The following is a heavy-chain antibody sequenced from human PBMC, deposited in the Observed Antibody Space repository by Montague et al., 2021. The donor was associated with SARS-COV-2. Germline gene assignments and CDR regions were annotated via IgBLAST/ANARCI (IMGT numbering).Heavy chain of an antibody. CDR3: ARLYIQKTLVGAPRRRWFDP. D-gene: IGHD1-26*01. Sequence: SETLSLTCSVSGDSMSGSNSYWGWIRQPPGKGLESIGSISYTGSTSYNASLKSRVTMSVDTSKNEFSLRPSSVTASDTAVYYCARLYIQKTLVGAPRRRWFDPWGQGTLVTVSS. J-gene: IGHJ5*02. CDR2: ISYTGST. CDR1: GDSMSGSNSY. V-gene: IGHV4-39*01.